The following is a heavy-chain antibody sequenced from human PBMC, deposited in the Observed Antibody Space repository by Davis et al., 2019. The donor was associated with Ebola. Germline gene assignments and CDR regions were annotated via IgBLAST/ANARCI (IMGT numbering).Heavy chain of an antibody. CDR1: GYTFTGYY. D-gene: IGHD2-15*01. V-gene: IGHV1-2*02. CDR2: INPNSGGT. J-gene: IGHJ5*02. CDR3: ARGGAVAPSKRPRNNWFDP. Sequence: ASVKVSCKASGYTFTGYYMHWVRQAPGQGLEWMGWINPNSGGTNYAQKFQGRVTMTRDTSISTAYMELSRLRSDDTAVYYCARGGAVAPSKRPRNNWFDPWGQGTLVTVSS.